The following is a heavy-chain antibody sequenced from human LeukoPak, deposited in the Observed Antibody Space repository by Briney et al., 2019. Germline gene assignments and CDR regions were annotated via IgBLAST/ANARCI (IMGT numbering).Heavy chain of an antibody. CDR2: ISGSGGTT. CDR1: GFTFSSHA. D-gene: IGHD3-10*02. Sequence: GGSLRLSCAASGFTFSSHAMSWVRQAPGKGLEWVSAISGSGGTTYYADSVKGRFTISRDNAKNSLYLQMNSLRAEDTAVYYCAELGITMIGGVWGKGTTVTISS. J-gene: IGHJ6*04. CDR3: AELGITMIGGV. V-gene: IGHV3-23*01.